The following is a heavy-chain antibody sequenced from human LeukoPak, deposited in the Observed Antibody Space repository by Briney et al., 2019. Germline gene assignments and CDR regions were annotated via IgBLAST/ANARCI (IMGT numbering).Heavy chain of an antibody. CDR1: GFTFSSYW. Sequence: GGSLRLSCAASGFTFSSYWMNWVRQAPGKGLEWVANIKQDGSEKKYVDSVKGRFTISRDNAKNSLYLQMNSLRAEDTAMYYCMSASRSSSWPPPTWGQGTLVTVSS. J-gene: IGHJ5*02. V-gene: IGHV3-7*01. D-gene: IGHD6-13*01. CDR2: IKQDGSEK. CDR3: MSASRSSSWPPPT.